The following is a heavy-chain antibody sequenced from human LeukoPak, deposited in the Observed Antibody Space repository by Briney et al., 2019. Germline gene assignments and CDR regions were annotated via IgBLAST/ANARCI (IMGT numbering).Heavy chain of an antibody. CDR3: ARGQGQQPLLFDY. CDR2: ISYDGSSK. V-gene: IGHV3-30*03. Sequence: GGSLRLSCAASGFTFSSYGMHWVRQAPGKGLEWVAVISYDGSSKDYADSVKGRFTISRDNSKNTLYLQMNSLRADDTAVYYCARGQGQQPLLFDYWGQGTLVTVSS. J-gene: IGHJ4*02. CDR1: GFTFSSYG. D-gene: IGHD6-13*01.